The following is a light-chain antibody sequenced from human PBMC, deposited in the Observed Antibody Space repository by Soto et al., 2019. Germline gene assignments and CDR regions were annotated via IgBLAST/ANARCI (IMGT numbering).Light chain of an antibody. V-gene: IGLV2-8*01. CDR1: SSDVGGYNF. Sequence: LTQPPSASGSPGQPVTISCTGTSSDVGGYNFVSWYQQYPGKAPKLIIYEVTKRPSGVPDRFSGSKSGNTASLTVSGLQTDDEADYYCSSYGGSNNFVFGTGTKVTVL. J-gene: IGLJ1*01. CDR2: EVT. CDR3: SSYGGSNNFV.